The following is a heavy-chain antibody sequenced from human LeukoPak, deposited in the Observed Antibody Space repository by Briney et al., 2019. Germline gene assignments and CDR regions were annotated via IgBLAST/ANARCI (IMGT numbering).Heavy chain of an antibody. J-gene: IGHJ4*02. CDR3: ARDPPPAGGGYPGSNDY. CDR1: GYTFTSYY. V-gene: IGHV1-46*01. D-gene: IGHD1-26*01. Sequence: ASVKVSCKASGYTFTSYYMHWVRQAPGQGLEWMGIINPSGGSTSYAQKFQGRVTMTRDTSTSTVYMELSSLRSEDTAVYYCARDPPPAGGGYPGSNDYWGQGTLVTVSS. CDR2: INPSGGST.